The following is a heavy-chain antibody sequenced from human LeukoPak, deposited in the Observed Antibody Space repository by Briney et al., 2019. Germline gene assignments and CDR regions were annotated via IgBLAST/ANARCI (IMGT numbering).Heavy chain of an antibody. CDR2: ISSSGSTI. J-gene: IGHJ4*02. D-gene: IGHD4/OR15-4a*01. CDR1: GFTFSRYE. Sequence: GGSLRLSCAASGFTFSRYEMNWVSQAPGKWLEWVSYISSSGSTIYYADSVKGRFTISRDNSKNTLYLQMNSLRAEDTAVYYCARRAGAYSHPYDYGGQGTLVTVSS. CDR3: ARRAGAYSHPYDY. V-gene: IGHV3-48*03.